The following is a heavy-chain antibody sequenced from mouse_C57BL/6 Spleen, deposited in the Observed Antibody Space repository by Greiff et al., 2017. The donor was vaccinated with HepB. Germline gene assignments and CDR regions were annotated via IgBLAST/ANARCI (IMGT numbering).Heavy chain of an antibody. J-gene: IGHJ2*01. Sequence: VQLQQSGAELVRPGASVTLSCKASGYTFTDYEMHWVKQTPVHGLEWIGAIDPETGGTAYNQKFKGKAILTADKSSSTAYMELRSLTSEDSAVYYCTRWGPYYYGSSSIPFDYWGQGTTLTVSS. V-gene: IGHV1-15*01. CDR2: IDPETGGT. CDR3: TRWGPYYYGSSSIPFDY. D-gene: IGHD1-1*01. CDR1: GYTFTDYE.